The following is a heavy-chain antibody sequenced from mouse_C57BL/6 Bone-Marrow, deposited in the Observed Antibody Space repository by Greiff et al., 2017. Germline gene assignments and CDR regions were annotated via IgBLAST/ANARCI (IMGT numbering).Heavy chain of an antibody. J-gene: IGHJ1*03. CDR2: IWSGGST. Sequence: VQLQQSGPGLVQPSQSLSITCTVSGFSLTSYGVHWVRQSPGKGLEWLGVIWSGGSTDYNAAFIYRLSISKDNSKSQVFFKMNSLQADDTAIYYCARKRWLLYFDVWGTGTTVTVSS. D-gene: IGHD2-3*01. CDR3: ARKRWLLYFDV. CDR1: GFSLTSYG. V-gene: IGHV2-2*01.